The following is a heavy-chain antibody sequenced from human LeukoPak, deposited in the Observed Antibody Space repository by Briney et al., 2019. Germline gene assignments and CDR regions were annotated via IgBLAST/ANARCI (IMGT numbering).Heavy chain of an antibody. V-gene: IGHV4-38-2*02. CDR2: IYHSGST. CDR1: GYSISSGYY. CDR3: ARSELNDYFKY. J-gene: IGHJ4*02. Sequence: SETLSLTCTVSGYSISSGYYWGWIRQPPGEGLEWIASIYHSGSTYYKPSLKSRVTISVDTSKNQFSLKVSSVTAADTAVYFCARSELNDYFKYWGQGILVTVST. D-gene: IGHD3-16*01.